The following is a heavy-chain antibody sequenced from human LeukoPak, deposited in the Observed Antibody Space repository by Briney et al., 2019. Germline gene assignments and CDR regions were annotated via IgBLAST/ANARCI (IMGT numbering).Heavy chain of an antibody. CDR3: ARGGVAMVRGPQPYYYGMDV. D-gene: IGHD3-10*01. CDR1: GGSISSSNW. J-gene: IGHJ6*04. Sequence: SETVSLTCAVSGGSISSSNWWSWVRQPPGKGLEWIGEIYHSGSTNYNPSLKSRVTISVDKSKNQFSLKLSSVTAADTAVYYCARGGVAMVRGPQPYYYGMDVWGKGTTVTVSS. CDR2: IYHSGST. V-gene: IGHV4-4*02.